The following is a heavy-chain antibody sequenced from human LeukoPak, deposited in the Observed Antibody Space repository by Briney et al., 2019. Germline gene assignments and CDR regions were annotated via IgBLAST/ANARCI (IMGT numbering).Heavy chain of an antibody. CDR1: GFTFSSYA. CDR2: ICGGGGVT. Sequence: PGGSLRLSCAAPGFTFSSYAMSWVRQGPGKGLEWVSAICGGGGVTYYAVSVKGRFTISRDNSKRTLYLQMTSLRAGDTAIYCCAKGIYGSGTFYLFDYWGQGTMVTVSS. J-gene: IGHJ4*02. CDR3: AKGIYGSGTFYLFDY. D-gene: IGHD3-10*01. V-gene: IGHV3-23*01.